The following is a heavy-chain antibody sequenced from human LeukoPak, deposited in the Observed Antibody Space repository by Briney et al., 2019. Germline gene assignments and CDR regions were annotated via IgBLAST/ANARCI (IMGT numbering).Heavy chain of an antibody. CDR1: GGSISSSSYY. CDR2: IYYSGST. D-gene: IGHD3-16*01. V-gene: IGHV4-39*07. Sequence: PSETLSLTCTVSGGSISSSSYYWGWIRQPPGKGLEWIGSIYYSGSTYYNPSLKSRVTISVDTSKNQFSLKLSSVTAADTAVYYCARDKRGAKYYYYMDVWGKGTTVTVSS. CDR3: ARDKRGAKYYYYMDV. J-gene: IGHJ6*03.